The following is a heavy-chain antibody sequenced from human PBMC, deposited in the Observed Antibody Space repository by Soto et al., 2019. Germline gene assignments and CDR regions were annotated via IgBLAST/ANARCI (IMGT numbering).Heavy chain of an antibody. CDR1: GFTFTSSA. Sequence: ASVKVSCKASGFTFTSSAVQWVRQARGQRLEWIGWIVVGSGNTNYAQKFQERVTITRDMSTSTAYMELSSLRSEDTAVYYCAADPNYYDSSGYYLGDYWGQGTLVTVSS. D-gene: IGHD3-22*01. V-gene: IGHV1-58*01. J-gene: IGHJ4*02. CDR3: AADPNYYDSSGYYLGDY. CDR2: IVVGSGNT.